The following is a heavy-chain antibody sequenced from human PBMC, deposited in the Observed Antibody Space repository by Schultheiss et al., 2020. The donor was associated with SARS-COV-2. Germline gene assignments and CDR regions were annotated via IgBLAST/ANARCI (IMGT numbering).Heavy chain of an antibody. D-gene: IGHD1-26*01. CDR2: IYYSGST. CDR1: GGSISSYY. Sequence: SETLSLTCTVSGGSISSYYWSWIRQPPGKGLEWIGYIYYSGSTNYNPSLKSRVTISLDTSKNQFSLKLSSVTAADTAVYYCARTIGEWELRFDYWGQGTLVTVSS. V-gene: IGHV4-59*01. CDR3: ARTIGEWELRFDY. J-gene: IGHJ4*02.